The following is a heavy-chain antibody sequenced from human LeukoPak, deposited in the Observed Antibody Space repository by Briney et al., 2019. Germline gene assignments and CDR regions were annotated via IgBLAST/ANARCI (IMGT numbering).Heavy chain of an antibody. CDR2: INPNSGGT. D-gene: IGHD5-24*01. J-gene: IGHJ4*02. V-gene: IGHV1-2*02. CDR3: ARVYGYKLSLGYYFDY. Sequence: ASVKVSCKASGYTFTGYYMHWVRQAPGQGLEWMGWINPNSGGTNYAQKFQGRVTMTRDTSISTAYMELSRLRSDDTAVYYCARVYGYKLSLGYYFDYWGQETLVTVSS. CDR1: GYTFTGYY.